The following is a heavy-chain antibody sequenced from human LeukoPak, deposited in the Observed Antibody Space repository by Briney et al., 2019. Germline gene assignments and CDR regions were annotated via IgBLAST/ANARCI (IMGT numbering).Heavy chain of an antibody. Sequence: PGRSLRLSCAASGFTFSSYGMHWVRQAPGKGLEWVAVISYDGSNKYYADSVKGRFTISRDNSKNTLYLQMNSLRAEDTAVYYCARGRHQLLWGDYWGQGTLVTVSS. V-gene: IGHV3-30*03. CDR2: ISYDGSNK. J-gene: IGHJ4*02. CDR3: ARGRHQLLWGDY. CDR1: GFTFSSYG. D-gene: IGHD2-2*01.